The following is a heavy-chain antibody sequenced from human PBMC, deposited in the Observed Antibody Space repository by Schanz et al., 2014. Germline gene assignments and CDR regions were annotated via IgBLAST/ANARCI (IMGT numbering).Heavy chain of an antibody. J-gene: IGHJ4*02. CDR1: RFTFSSYA. CDR2: ISDSGDLT. CDR3: AKDMARGGYNWGFDS. D-gene: IGHD5-12*01. Sequence: EVQLLESGGGLVQPGGSLRLSCAASRFTFSSYAMSWVRQAPGKGLEWVSAISDSGDLTYYADSVKGRFTISRDNAKNTLYLQMNSLRAEDTAIYYCAKDMARGGYNWGFDSWGQGTLVTVSS. V-gene: IGHV3-23*01.